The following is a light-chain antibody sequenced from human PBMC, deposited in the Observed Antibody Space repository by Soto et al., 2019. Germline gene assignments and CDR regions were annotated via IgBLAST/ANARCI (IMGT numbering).Light chain of an antibody. CDR2: DVS. J-gene: IGKJ4*01. V-gene: IGKV1-17*01. CDR3: LQNNIYHLT. CDR1: EGIGND. Sequence: DIQMTQSPSSLSASVGDRVTITCRASEGIGNDLGWYQQKPGKAPKGLIYDVSNLQSGVPSRFSVSGSEKELTLTITSLQPEDFATYYCLQNNIYHLTVGGGTKVDIK.